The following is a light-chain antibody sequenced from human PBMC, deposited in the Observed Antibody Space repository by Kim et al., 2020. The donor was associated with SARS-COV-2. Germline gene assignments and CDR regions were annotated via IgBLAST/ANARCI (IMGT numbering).Light chain of an antibody. J-gene: IGKJ2*01. CDR1: QDINRF. CDR3: QQFDNLPYT. CDR2: DVS. V-gene: IGKV1-33*01. Sequence: ASVGATVTITCQASQDINRFLNWFQQKPGKAPKVLISDVSTLETGVPSRFSAGGSGTHFTFTINSLQPDDVATYFCQQFDNLPYTFGQGTKVDIK.